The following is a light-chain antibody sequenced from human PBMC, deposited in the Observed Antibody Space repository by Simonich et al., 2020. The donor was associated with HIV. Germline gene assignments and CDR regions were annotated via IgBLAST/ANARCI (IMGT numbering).Light chain of an antibody. Sequence: EIVMTQSPATLSVSPGERATLSCRASQSVSSSYLAWYQQKPGQSPRLLIYDASNRATGIPARFSGSGSGTDFTLTISSLEPEDFAVYYCQQRSNWPLFGQGTKLEIK. J-gene: IGKJ2*01. V-gene: IGKV3D-20*02. CDR3: QQRSNWPL. CDR2: DAS. CDR1: QSVSSSY.